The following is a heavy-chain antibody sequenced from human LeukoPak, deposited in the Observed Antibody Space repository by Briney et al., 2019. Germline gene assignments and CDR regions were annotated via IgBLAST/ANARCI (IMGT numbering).Heavy chain of an antibody. CDR3: AHRKNYYDSSVFDN. J-gene: IGHJ5*02. D-gene: IGHD3-22*01. V-gene: IGHV2-5*02. Sequence: SGPTLVNPTQTLTLTCTFSVFSLNTRGVGVGWIRQPPGRALGWLALIYWDDDRRYSPSLKSRITITKDTSRNQVVLTMTNMDPVDTATYFCAHRKNYYDSSVFDNWGQGTLVTVSS. CDR1: VFSLNTRGVG. CDR2: IYWDDDR.